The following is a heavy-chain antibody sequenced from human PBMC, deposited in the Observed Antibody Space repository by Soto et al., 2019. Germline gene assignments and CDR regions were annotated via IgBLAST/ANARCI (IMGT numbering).Heavy chain of an antibody. CDR3: ARQEKGRVPTFDY. CDR2: IYYSGST. D-gene: IGHD3-10*01. J-gene: IGHJ4*02. V-gene: IGHV4-59*08. CDR1: GGSISSYY. Sequence: PSETLSLICTVSGGSISSYYWSWIRQPPGKGLEWIGYIYYSGSTNYNPSLKSRVTISVDTSKNQFSLKLSSVTAADTAVYYCARQEKGRVPTFDYWGQGTLVTVSS.